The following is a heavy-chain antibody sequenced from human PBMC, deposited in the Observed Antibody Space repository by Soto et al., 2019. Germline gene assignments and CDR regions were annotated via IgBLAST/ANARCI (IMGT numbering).Heavy chain of an antibody. Sequence: SETLSLTCAVDGGSLSGYYWNWNRQTPEKGLEWIGEISQSGTANYNPSLKSRVTISLDTSKSQFSLKLSSVTAADTAVYYCARGRQWLVGHYYFYMDVWGKGTTVTVSS. CDR2: ISQSGTA. CDR3: ARGRQWLVGHYYFYMDV. D-gene: IGHD6-19*01. CDR1: GGSLSGYY. J-gene: IGHJ6*03. V-gene: IGHV4-34*01.